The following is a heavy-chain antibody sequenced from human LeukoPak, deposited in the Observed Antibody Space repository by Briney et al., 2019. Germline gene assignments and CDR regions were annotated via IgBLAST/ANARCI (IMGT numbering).Heavy chain of an antibody. CDR2: INHSGST. J-gene: IGHJ4*02. D-gene: IGHD2-2*01. Sequence: SETLSLTCAVYGGSFSGYYWSWIRQPPGKGLEWIGEINHSGSTNYNPSLKSRVVISVDTSKNQFSLKLSSVTAADTAVYYCARGGGYCSSASCYWAGWGQGTLVIVSS. V-gene: IGHV4-34*01. CDR3: ARGGGYCSSASCYWAG. CDR1: GGSFSGYY.